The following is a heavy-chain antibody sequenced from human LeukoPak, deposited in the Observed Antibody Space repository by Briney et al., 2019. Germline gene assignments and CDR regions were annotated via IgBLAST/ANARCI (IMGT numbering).Heavy chain of an antibody. J-gene: IGHJ4*02. D-gene: IGHD6-13*01. CDR1: GFTFSSFG. CDR2: ITGTSGGT. CDR3: AKLRSSSWLDY. V-gene: IGHV3-23*01. Sequence: HAGGSLRLSCAASGFTFSSFGMSWVRQAPGKGLEWVSAITGTSGGTYYADSVKSRFTISRDNSKNTLYLQMNTLRAEDTAVYYCAKLRSSSWLDYWGQGTLVTVSS.